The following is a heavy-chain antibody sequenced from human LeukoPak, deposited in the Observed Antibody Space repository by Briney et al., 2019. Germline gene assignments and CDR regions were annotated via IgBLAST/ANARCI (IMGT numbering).Heavy chain of an antibody. CDR2: IKQDGSEK. J-gene: IGHJ4*02. CDR3: ARTQRGGQQLPPYYFDY. Sequence: GGSLRLSCVASGFALSSYTMSWVRQAPGKGLEWVANIKQDGSEKYYVDSVKGRFTIPRDNAKNSLYLQMNSLRAEDTAVYYCARTQRGGQQLPPYYFDYWGQGALVTVSS. D-gene: IGHD6-13*01. V-gene: IGHV3-7*01. CDR1: GFALSSYT.